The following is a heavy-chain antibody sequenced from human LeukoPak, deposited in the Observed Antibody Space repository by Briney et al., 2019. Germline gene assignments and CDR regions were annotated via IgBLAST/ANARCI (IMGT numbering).Heavy chain of an antibody. D-gene: IGHD4-17*01. CDR1: GYTFTSYG. V-gene: IGHV1-18*01. J-gene: IGHJ3*02. CDR2: ISAYNGNT. CDR3: ARDLFSDYGDLDDAFDI. Sequence: ASVKVSCKASGYTFTSYGISWVRQAPGQGLEWMGWISAYNGNTNYAQKLQGRVTTTTDTSTSTAYMELRSLRSDDTAVYYCARDLFSDYGDLDDAFDIWGQGTMVTVSS.